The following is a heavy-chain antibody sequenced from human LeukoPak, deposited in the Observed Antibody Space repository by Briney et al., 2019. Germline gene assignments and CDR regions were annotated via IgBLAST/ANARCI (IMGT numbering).Heavy chain of an antibody. Sequence: GGSLRLSCAASGFTLSGYYMSWIRQAPGKGLEWVSYISSSGSTIYYADSVKGRFTISRDNAKNSLYLQMNSLRAEDTAVYYCARGSSSGWMSFDYWGQGTLITVSS. CDR2: ISSSGSTI. J-gene: IGHJ4*02. V-gene: IGHV3-11*04. CDR1: GFTLSGYY. CDR3: ARGSSSGWMSFDY. D-gene: IGHD6-19*01.